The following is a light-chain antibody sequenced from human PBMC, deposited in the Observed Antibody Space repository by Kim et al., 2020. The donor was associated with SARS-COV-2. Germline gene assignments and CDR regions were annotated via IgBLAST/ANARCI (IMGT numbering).Light chain of an antibody. Sequence: RQTATLTCTGNTNNVGNQGAAWLQQHQGHPPKLVSYRNNNRPSGISERLSASRSGNTASLTITGLQVEDEADYYCSTWDSSLSAWVFGGGTKLTVL. CDR1: TNNVGNQG. V-gene: IGLV10-54*01. CDR3: STWDSSLSAWV. CDR2: RNN. J-gene: IGLJ3*02.